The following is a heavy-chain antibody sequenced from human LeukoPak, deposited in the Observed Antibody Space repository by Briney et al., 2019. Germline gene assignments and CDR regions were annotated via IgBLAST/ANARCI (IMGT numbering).Heavy chain of an antibody. Sequence: PGGSLRLSCAASGFTVSSNYMSWVRQAPGKGLEWVSVIYSGGSTYYADSVKGRFTISRDNSRNTLYLQMSSLRAEDTAVYYCARVSYWEHFFDHWGQGTLVTVSS. CDR3: ARVSYWEHFFDH. V-gene: IGHV3-53*01. CDR2: IYSGGST. J-gene: IGHJ4*02. CDR1: GFTVSSNY. D-gene: IGHD1-26*01.